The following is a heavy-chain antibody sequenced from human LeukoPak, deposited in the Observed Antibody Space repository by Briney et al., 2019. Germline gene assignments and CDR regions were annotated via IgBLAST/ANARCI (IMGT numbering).Heavy chain of an antibody. D-gene: IGHD3-16*01. Sequence: GGSLRLSCAASGFTFSSYAMSWVRQAPGKGLEWVAVISYDGSNKYYADSVKGRFTISRDNSKNTLYLQMNCLRGEDTAVYYCARGGMETGGWGDLDYWGQGTLVTVSS. CDR2: ISYDGSNK. V-gene: IGHV3-30*03. CDR1: GFTFSSYA. J-gene: IGHJ4*02. CDR3: ARGGMETGGWGDLDY.